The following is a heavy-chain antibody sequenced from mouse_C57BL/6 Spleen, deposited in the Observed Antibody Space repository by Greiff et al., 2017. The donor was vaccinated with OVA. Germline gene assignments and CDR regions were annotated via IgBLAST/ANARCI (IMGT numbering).Heavy chain of an antibody. CDR2: INPNNGGT. D-gene: IGHD2-3*01. CDR1: GYTFTDYY. V-gene: IGHV1-26*01. J-gene: IGHJ4*01. Sequence: VQLQQSGPELVKPGASVKISCKASGYTFTDYYMDWVKQSHGKSLEWIGDINPNNGGTSYNQKFKGKATLTVDKSSSTAYMELRSLTSEDSAVYYCARYPSDGYYRTIAMDYWGQGTSVTVSS. CDR3: ARYPSDGYYRTIAMDY.